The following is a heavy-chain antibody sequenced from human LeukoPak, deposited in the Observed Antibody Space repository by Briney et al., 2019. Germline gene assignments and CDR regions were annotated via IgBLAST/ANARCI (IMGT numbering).Heavy chain of an antibody. Sequence: GASVNFCSTAFGYTCTCYDMGWVRQAPGQGLEWMGWINPHSGDTNYAHKFQGRVTRTTDTSISIAYMELSSLKSDDTAVYYCARVGDSSYCFAYHWGQGTLVTVSS. D-gene: IGHD5-18*01. CDR2: INPHSGDT. V-gene: IGHV1-2*07. J-gene: IGHJ5*02. CDR3: ARVGDSSYCFAYH. CDR1: GYTCTCYD.